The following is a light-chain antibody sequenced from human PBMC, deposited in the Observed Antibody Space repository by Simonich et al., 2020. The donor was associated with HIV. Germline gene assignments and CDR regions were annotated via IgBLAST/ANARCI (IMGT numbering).Light chain of an antibody. CDR3: QQYYTIPIT. CDR1: RSVLYSSNNKNY. CDR2: WAS. J-gene: IGKJ5*01. Sequence: DIMMTQSPDSLAVSLGEGATINCKSSRSVLYSSNNKNYLAWYQHKPGQPPKLLIYWASTRESGVPDRFSGSGSGTNFPLTISSLQAEDVAVYYCQQYYTIPITFGQGTRLEI. V-gene: IGKV4-1*01.